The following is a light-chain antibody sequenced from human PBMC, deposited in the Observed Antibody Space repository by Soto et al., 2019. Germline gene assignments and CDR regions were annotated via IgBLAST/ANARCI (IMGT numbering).Light chain of an antibody. J-gene: IGKJ5*01. Sequence: ENVLTQSPGTLSLSPGERATLSCRASQVTSRYLSWYQQRPGQPPRLLIYGASSRATGIPDRFSGSGSGTDFTLTISRLEPEDFVVYYCQQYSTSPISFGQGTRLEIK. CDR2: GAS. CDR3: QQYSTSPIS. V-gene: IGKV3-20*01. CDR1: QVTSRY.